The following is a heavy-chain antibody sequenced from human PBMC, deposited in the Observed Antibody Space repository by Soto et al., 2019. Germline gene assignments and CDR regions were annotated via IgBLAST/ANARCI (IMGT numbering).Heavy chain of an antibody. CDR3: WTYYFDSAGSLDAFDI. CDR2: FDPEHGET. V-gene: IGHV1-24*01. CDR1: GYTLTELS. D-gene: IGHD3-22*01. J-gene: IGHJ3*02. Sequence: ASVKVSCKVSGYTLTELSMHWVRQAPGKGLEWMGGFDPEHGETVYAQKFQGRVTMTEDTSTDTAYMELRSLRSDDTAVYYCWTYYFDSAGSLDAFDIWGQGTMVTRLL.